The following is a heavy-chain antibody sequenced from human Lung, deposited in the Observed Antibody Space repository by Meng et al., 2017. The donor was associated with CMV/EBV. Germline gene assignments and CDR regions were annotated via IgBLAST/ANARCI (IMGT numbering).Heavy chain of an antibody. CDR2: INPNTGDT. D-gene: IGHD2-2*01. CDR1: GYTFTNYA. J-gene: IGHJ4*02. V-gene: IGHV1-8*03. CDR3: ARGLGYCSTTSCYSDY. Sequence: GYTFTNYAINWVRQATGQGLEWMGWINPNTGDTVYAQNFQGRITFTGDTSMTTVYMDLSSLTSEDTAVYYCARGLGYCSTTSCYSDYWGQGTLVTVSS.